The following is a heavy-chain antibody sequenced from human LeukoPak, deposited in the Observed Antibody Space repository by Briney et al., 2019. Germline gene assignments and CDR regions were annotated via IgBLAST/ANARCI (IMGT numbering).Heavy chain of an antibody. CDR2: IYYSGST. CDR1: GGSISSSSYY. V-gene: IGHV4-39*01. D-gene: IGHD1-1*01. J-gene: IGHJ4*02. CDR3: ARRQRLEPFDY. Sequence: PSETLSLTCTVSGGSISSSSYYWGWIRQPPGKGLEWIGSIYYSGSTYYNPSLKSRVTISVDTSKNQFSLKLSSVTAADTAVYYCARRQRLEPFDYWGQGTLVTVSS.